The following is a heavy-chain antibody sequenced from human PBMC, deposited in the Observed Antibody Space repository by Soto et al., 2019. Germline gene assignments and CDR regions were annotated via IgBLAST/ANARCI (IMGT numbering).Heavy chain of an antibody. CDR1: GFTVSNNY. CDR3: AAQRGGGGY. CDR2: IYSGGYT. J-gene: IGHJ4*02. Sequence: EVQLVESGGGLIQPGGSLRLSCAVSGFTVSNNYMSWVRQAPGKGLEGVSVIYSGGYTAYGDSVKGRFTISRDNSKNTLYLKMNTLGAGAPALYYCAAQRGGGGYWGQGTLVTVSS. V-gene: IGHV3-53*01. D-gene: IGHD6-25*01.